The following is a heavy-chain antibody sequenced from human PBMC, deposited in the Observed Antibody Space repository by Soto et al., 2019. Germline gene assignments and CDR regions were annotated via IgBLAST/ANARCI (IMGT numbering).Heavy chain of an antibody. CDR3: ERRRKWNTIDY. D-gene: IGHD1-1*01. CDR1: GYIFTNFW. J-gene: IGHJ4*02. CDR2: IYPGDSDT. Sequence: GESLKISCKASGYIFTNFWIGWVRQMPGKGLEWMGIIYPGDSDTTYSPSFQGHVTISADKSFNTAFLQWNSLKASDSGMYYCERRRKWNTIDYWGQGTLVTVSS. V-gene: IGHV5-51*01.